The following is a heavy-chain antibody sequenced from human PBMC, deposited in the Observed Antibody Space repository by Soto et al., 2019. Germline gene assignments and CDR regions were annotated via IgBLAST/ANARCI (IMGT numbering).Heavy chain of an antibody. CDR1: GGSIGTYY. V-gene: IGHV4-4*07. Sequence: SETLSLTCNVSGGSIGTYYWSWIRQPAGKGLEWIGRVYTSGSANYNPSLKSRLTLSLDTSKNQFSLKVPSVTAADTAVYFCARGKPSGYRFGTRNFFYYGLDVSGPGTTVTVSS. D-gene: IGHD5-18*01. CDR2: VYTSGSA. CDR3: ARGKPSGYRFGTRNFFYYGLDV. J-gene: IGHJ6*02.